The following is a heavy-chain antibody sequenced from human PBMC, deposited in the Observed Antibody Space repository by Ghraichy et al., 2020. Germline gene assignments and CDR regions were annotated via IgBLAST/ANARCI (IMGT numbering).Heavy chain of an antibody. V-gene: IGHV3-33*01. CDR1: GFTFSSYD. Sequence: GSLRLSCAASGFTFSSYDMHWVRQVPGKGLEWVAIIWYDGSNKYYADSVKGRFTISRDNSKNTLYLQMNSLRVEDTAVYYCAREFEAAFDIWGQGTMVTVSP. CDR2: IWYDGSNK. CDR3: AREFEAAFDI. J-gene: IGHJ3*02.